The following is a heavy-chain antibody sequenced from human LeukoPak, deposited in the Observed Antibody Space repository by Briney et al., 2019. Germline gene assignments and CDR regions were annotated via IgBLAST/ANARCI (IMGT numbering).Heavy chain of an antibody. CDR1: GGSISSSY. CDR2: IYYSGST. V-gene: IGHV4-59*08. J-gene: IGHJ6*03. Sequence: SETLSLTCIVSGGSISSSYWSWIRQPPGKGLEWIGYIYYSGSTNYNPSLQSLVTISVDTSNNQFSLKLSSVTPADPAVYYCARSFRHYYYMDVWGQGTTVTVSS. CDR3: ARSFRHYYYMDV.